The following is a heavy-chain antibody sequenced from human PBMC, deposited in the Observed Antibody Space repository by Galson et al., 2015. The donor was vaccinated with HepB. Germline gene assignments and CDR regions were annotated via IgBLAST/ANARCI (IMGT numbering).Heavy chain of an antibody. Sequence: SVKVSCKASGFSLSTYDINWVRQATGQGLEWLGWMEPNSGNTGYAQKFQGRITMTRNTSISTAYMELRSLRSEDTAVYYCARFPHSRCWDDSYYYMDVWGKWTTVTVSS. CDR3: ARFPHSRCWDDSYYYMDV. CDR2: MEPNSGNT. J-gene: IGHJ6*03. D-gene: IGHD6-13*01. CDR1: GFSLSTYD. V-gene: IGHV1-8*01.